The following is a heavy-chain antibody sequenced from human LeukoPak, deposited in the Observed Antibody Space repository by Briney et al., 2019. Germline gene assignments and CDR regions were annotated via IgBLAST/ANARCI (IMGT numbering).Heavy chain of an antibody. CDR2: IYYSGST. D-gene: IGHD2-2*01. J-gene: IGHJ5*02. CDR3: ARSVVVVPAAIYWFDP. CDR1: GSSISSSSYY. Sequence: SETLSLTCTVSGSSISSSSYYWGWIRQPPGKGLEWIGSIYYSGSTYYNPSLKSRVTISVDTSKNQFSLKLSSVTAADTAVYYCARSVVVVPAAIYWFDPWGQGTLVTVSS. V-gene: IGHV4-39*01.